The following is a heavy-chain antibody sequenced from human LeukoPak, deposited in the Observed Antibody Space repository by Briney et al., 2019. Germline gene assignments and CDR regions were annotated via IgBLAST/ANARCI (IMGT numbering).Heavy chain of an antibody. CDR3: AKDGHIVVVVAATWGYFDY. CDR2: ISGSGGST. D-gene: IGHD2-15*01. CDR1: GFTFSSYA. Sequence: GGSLRLSCAASGFTFSSYAMSWVRQAPGKGLEWVSAISGSGGSTYYADSVKGRFTISRDNSKNTLYLQMNSRRAEDTAVYYCAKDGHIVVVVAATWGYFDYWGQGTLVTVSS. V-gene: IGHV3-23*01. J-gene: IGHJ4*02.